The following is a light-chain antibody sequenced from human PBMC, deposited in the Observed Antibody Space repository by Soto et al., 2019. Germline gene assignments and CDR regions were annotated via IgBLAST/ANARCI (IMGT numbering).Light chain of an antibody. Sequence: DIQMTQSPSSLSASVGDRVTITCRASRTISSYLNWYRQKPGKAPKVLIYAASILQSGVPSRFSGSGSGTDFTLTISSLQPEDFATYYCQQSYSSPYTFGQGTKLEIK. J-gene: IGKJ2*01. CDR1: RTISSY. CDR2: AAS. CDR3: QQSYSSPYT. V-gene: IGKV1-39*01.